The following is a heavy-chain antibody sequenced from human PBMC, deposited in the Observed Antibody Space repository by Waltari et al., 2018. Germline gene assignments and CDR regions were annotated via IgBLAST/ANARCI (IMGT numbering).Heavy chain of an antibody. CDR2: IYYSGST. CDR3: ARRSPYRANWFDP. J-gene: IGHJ5*02. V-gene: IGHV4-59*08. CDR1: GGPISSYY. D-gene: IGHD3-16*02. Sequence: QVQLQESGPGLVKPSETLSLTCTVSGGPISSYYWSWIRQPPGKGLEWIGYIYYSGSTNYNPSLKSRVTISVDTSKNQFSLKLSSVTAADTAVYYCARRSPYRANWFDPWGQGTLVTVSS.